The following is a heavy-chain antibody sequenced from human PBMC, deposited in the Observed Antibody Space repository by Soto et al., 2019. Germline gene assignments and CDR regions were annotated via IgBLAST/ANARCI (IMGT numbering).Heavy chain of an antibody. CDR1: GGSISSYY. CDR2: IYYSGST. Sequence: SETLSLTCTVSGGSISSYYWSWIRQPPGKGLEWIGYIYYSGSTNYNPSLKSRVTISVDTSKNQFSLKLSSVTAADTAVYYCARVGDCTNGVCYFGGYKFWGQGTLVTVSS. J-gene: IGHJ4*02. D-gene: IGHD2-8*01. V-gene: IGHV4-59*01. CDR3: ARVGDCTNGVCYFGGYKF.